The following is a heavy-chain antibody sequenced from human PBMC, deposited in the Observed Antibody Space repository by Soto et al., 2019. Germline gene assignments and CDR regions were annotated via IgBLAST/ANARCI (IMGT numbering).Heavy chain of an antibody. J-gene: IGHJ4*02. CDR1: GGSFSGYY. D-gene: IGHD3-16*01. CDR2: INHSGST. V-gene: IGHV4-34*01. CDR3: ARGRGSSAN. Sequence: LSLTCAVYGGSFSGYYWSWIRQPPGKGLEWIGEINHSGSTNYNPSLKSRVTISVDTSKNQFSLKLSSVTAADTAVYYCARGRGSSANWGQGTLVTVSS.